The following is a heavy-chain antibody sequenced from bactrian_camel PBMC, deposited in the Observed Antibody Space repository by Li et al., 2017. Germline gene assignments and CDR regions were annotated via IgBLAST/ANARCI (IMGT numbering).Heavy chain of an antibody. CDR1: GYIDMTYC. J-gene: IGHJ4*01. V-gene: IGHV3S53*01. Sequence: HVQLVESGGGSVQAGGSLRLSCEASGYIDMTYCMGWFRQSPGNQREGVAALDSAGRIEYADSVKGRFTISRDNAKNTVYLQMNSLKSEDTALYYCATDGQTMGWVWTGWGQGTQVTVS. D-gene: IGHD5*01. CDR3: ATDGQTMGWVWTG. CDR2: LDSAGRI.